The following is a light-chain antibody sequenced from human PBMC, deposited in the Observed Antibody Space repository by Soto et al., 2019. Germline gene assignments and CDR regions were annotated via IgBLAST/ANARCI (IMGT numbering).Light chain of an antibody. CDR1: QSVSNN. CDR2: GAS. J-gene: IGKJ4*01. CDR3: QQHNNWPLT. Sequence: EIVLTQSTGTLSLCTGERATLSCRASQSVSNNYLAWYQQKPGQAPRLLIYGASTRATGIPARFSGSGSGTQFTLTISSLQSEDFAVYYCQQHNNWPLTFGGGTKVDIK. V-gene: IGKV3-15*01.